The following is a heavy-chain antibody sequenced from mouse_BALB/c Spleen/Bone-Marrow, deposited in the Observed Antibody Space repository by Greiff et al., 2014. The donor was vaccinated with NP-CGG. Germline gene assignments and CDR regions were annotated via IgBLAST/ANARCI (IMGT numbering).Heavy chain of an antibody. J-gene: IGHJ1*01. Sequence: QLKESGGGLVKPGGSLKLSCAASGFTFSSYAMSWVRQTPEKRLEWVATISSGGSYTYYADSVKGRFTISRDTAKNTLYLQMSSLRSEDTAMYYCARQDYYGSSPHWYFDVWGAGTTVTVSS. D-gene: IGHD1-1*01. CDR3: ARQDYYGSSPHWYFDV. CDR1: GFTFSSYA. CDR2: ISSGGSYT. V-gene: IGHV5-9-3*01.